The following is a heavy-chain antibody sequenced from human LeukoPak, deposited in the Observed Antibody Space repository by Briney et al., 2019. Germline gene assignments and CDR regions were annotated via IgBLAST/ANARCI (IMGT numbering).Heavy chain of an antibody. V-gene: IGHV3-48*02. CDR2: FRSSSSTI. Sequence: PGGPLILSCAASGFTFRCYSMNWVRQAPGKGLEWVSYFRSSSSTIYYADSVKGRFTISRDNAKNSLYLQMNSLRDEDTAVYYCARGDYDILTGYYRGFDYWGQGTLVTVSS. D-gene: IGHD3-9*01. CDR1: GFTFRCYS. J-gene: IGHJ4*02. CDR3: ARGDYDILTGYYRGFDY.